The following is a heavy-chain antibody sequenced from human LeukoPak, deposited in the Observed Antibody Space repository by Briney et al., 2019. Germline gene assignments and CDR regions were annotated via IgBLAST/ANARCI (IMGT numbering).Heavy chain of an antibody. V-gene: IGHV3-23*01. CDR3: AKDVRYNWFDP. CDR1: GFTFGTYA. Sequence: PGGSLRLSCAASGFTFGTYAMAWVRQAPGKGLEWVSVISGSGGNTYYADSVKGQFTISRDNSKKTLYLQMNSLRAEDTAIYYCAKDVRYNWFDPWGQGTLVTVSS. J-gene: IGHJ5*02. CDR2: ISGSGGNT. D-gene: IGHD4-17*01.